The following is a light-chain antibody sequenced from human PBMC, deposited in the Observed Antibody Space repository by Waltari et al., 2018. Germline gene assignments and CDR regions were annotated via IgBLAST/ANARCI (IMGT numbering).Light chain of an antibody. J-gene: IGKJ1*01. CDR3: QQSSSYPPT. Sequence: DIQMTQSPSSVSASVGDSGTITCRASQNIGSYLIWYQQKPGKAPNLLIYSASSLQSGVPSRFIGSGSATDFTLTINSLQPDDFATYYCQQSSSYPPTFGQGTQV. V-gene: IGKV1-39*01. CDR1: QNIGSY. CDR2: SAS.